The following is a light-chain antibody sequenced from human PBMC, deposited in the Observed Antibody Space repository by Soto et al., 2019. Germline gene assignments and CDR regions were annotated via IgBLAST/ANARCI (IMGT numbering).Light chain of an antibody. CDR1: QNVSNNY. J-gene: IGKJ3*01. Sequence: EIVLTQSPGTLSLSPGERATLSCRASQNVSNNYLAWYQQKPGQAPRLLIYGASSRATGIPDRFSGSGSGTDFTLSISRLEPEDFAVYYCQQYGSSPPWFTFGPGTKVDIK. CDR2: GAS. CDR3: QQYGSSPPWFT. V-gene: IGKV3-20*01.